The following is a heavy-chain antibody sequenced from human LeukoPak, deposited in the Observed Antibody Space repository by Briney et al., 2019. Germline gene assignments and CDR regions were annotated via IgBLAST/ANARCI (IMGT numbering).Heavy chain of an antibody. CDR3: ASHSSGYYNWFDP. J-gene: IGHJ5*02. CDR1: GGSLSSSSYY. V-gene: IGHV4-39*07. CDR2: IYYSGST. D-gene: IGHD3-22*01. Sequence: PSETLSLTCTVSGGSLSSSSYYWGWIRQPPGKGLEWIGSIYYSGSTYYNPSLKSRVTISVDTSKNQFSLKLSSVTAADTAVYYCASHSSGYYNWFDPWGQGTLVTVSS.